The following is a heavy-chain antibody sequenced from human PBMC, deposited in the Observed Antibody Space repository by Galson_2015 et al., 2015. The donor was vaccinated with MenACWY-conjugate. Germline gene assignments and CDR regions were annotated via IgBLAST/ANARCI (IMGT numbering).Heavy chain of an antibody. CDR3: ARGNSGYDVN. D-gene: IGHD5-12*01. V-gene: IGHV1-18*01. J-gene: IGHJ4*02. CDR1: GDTFTSYG. CDR2: ISVYNGNT. Sequence: SVKVSCKASGDTFTSYGISWGRQAPGQGLEWMGWISVYNGNTNCAQKLQGRVTMTTDTSTRIAYMVLRSLRSDDTAVYYCARGNSGYDVNWGQGTLVTVSS.